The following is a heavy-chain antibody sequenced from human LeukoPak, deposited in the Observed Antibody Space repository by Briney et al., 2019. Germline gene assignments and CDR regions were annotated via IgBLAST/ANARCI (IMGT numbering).Heavy chain of an antibody. J-gene: IGHJ4*02. CDR2: INPNSGGT. V-gene: IGHV1-2*02. CDR3: AREGAGYSGSELFDY. D-gene: IGHD5-12*01. Sequence: ASVKVSCKASGCTFTGYYMHWVRQAPGQGLEWMGWINPNSGGTNYAQKFQGRVTMTRDTSISTAYMELSRLRSDDTAVYYCAREGAGYSGSELFDYWGQGTLVTVSS. CDR1: GCTFTGYY.